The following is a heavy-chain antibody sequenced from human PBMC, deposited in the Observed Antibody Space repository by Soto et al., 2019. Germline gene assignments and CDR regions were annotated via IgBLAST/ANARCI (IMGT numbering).Heavy chain of an antibody. D-gene: IGHD3-3*01. Sequence: GGSLRLSCAASGFTFSSYWMSWVRQAPGKGLEWVANIKQDGSEKYYVDSVKGRFTISRDNAKNSLYLQMNSLRAEDTAVYYCARDSNQIRFLEWLCCGMDVWRQGTTVTVSS. CDR1: GFTFSSYW. CDR2: IKQDGSEK. J-gene: IGHJ6*02. CDR3: ARDSNQIRFLEWLCCGMDV. V-gene: IGHV3-7*05.